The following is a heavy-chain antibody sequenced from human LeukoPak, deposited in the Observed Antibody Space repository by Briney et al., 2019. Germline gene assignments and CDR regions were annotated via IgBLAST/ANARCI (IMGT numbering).Heavy chain of an antibody. CDR2: INHSGST. J-gene: IGHJ6*03. CDR1: GGSISSSSYY. Sequence: SETLSLTCTVSGGSISSSSYYWSWIRQPPGKGLEWIGEINHSGSTNYNPSLKSRVTISVDTSKNQFSLKLSSVTAADTAVYXCXRRRGLLWFGELFHDYYMDVWGKGTTVTISS. D-gene: IGHD3-10*01. V-gene: IGHV4-39*07. CDR3: XRRRGLLWFGELFHDYYMDV.